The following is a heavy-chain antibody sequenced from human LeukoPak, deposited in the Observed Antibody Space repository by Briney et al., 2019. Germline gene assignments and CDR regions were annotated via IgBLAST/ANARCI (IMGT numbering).Heavy chain of an antibody. CDR2: VSSSGSTI. D-gene: IGHD6-13*01. J-gene: IGHJ6*02. V-gene: IGHV3-48*03. CDR1: GFTFSSYE. CDR3: ARDEQQLVGYYSMDV. Sequence: GGSLRLSCAASGFTFSSYEMNWVRQAPGKGLEWVSYVSSSGSTIYYADSVKGRFTISRDNAKNSLYLQMNSLRAEDTAVYYCARDEQQLVGYYSMDVWGQGTTVTVSS.